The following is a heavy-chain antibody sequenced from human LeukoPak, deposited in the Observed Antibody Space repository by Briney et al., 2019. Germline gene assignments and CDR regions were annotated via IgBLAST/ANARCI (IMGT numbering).Heavy chain of an antibody. CDR3: ARGGRGSAAVVAPRSFDI. J-gene: IGHJ3*02. CDR1: GFTVSSTH. CDR2: TYTGGNS. V-gene: IGHV3-53*01. Sequence: GGSLRLSCVASGFTVSSTHMVWVRQAPGKGLEWVSVTYTGGNSYYAGFVQGRFIISRDISKNTLYLQMNNLRAEDSALYYCARGGRGSAAVVAPRSFDIWGQGTMVTVSS. D-gene: IGHD3-22*01.